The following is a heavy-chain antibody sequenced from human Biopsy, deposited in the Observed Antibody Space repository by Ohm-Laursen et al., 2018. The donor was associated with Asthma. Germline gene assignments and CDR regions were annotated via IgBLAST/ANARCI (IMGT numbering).Heavy chain of an antibody. CDR2: ISSSSSYI. Sequence: SLRLSCAASGFTFSSYSMNWVRQAPGKGLEWVSSISSSSSYIYYADSVKGRFTISRDNAKNSLYLQMNSLRAEDTAVYYCAREGIAVAHFDYWGRGTLVTVSS. D-gene: IGHD6-19*01. CDR1: GFTFSSYS. V-gene: IGHV3-21*01. J-gene: IGHJ4*02. CDR3: AREGIAVAHFDY.